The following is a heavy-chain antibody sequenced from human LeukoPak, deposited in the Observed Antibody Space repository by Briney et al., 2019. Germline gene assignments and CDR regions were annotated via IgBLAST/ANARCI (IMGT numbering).Heavy chain of an antibody. Sequence: GGSLRLSCAASGFTFSNYSMNWVRQAPGKGLEWVSSIGSSSNYIYYADSMKGRFTISRDNAKNSLYLQMNTLRAEDTAVYYCARDLDMDTTYFDFWGQGTLVTVSS. CDR1: GFTFSNYS. V-gene: IGHV3-21*01. CDR2: IGSSSNYI. CDR3: ARDLDMDTTYFDF. J-gene: IGHJ4*02. D-gene: IGHD5-18*01.